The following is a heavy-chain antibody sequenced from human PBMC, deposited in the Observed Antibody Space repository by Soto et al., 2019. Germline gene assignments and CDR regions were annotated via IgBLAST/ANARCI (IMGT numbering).Heavy chain of an antibody. CDR1: GFTFSSYW. D-gene: IGHD3-10*01. Sequence: GGSLRLSCAASGFTFSSYWMSWVRQAPGKGLEWVANIKQDGSEKYYVDSVKGRFTIYRDNAKNSLYLQMNSLRAEDTAVYYCASCNYYYGSGSCSDFDYWGQGTLVTVSS. CDR3: ASCNYYYGSGSCSDFDY. V-gene: IGHV3-7*01. CDR2: IKQDGSEK. J-gene: IGHJ4*02.